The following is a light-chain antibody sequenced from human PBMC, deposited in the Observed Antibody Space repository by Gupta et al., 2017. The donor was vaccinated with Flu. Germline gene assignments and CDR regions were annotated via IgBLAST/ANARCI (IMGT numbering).Light chain of an antibody. CDR1: QSVSTK. V-gene: IGKV3-15*01. Sequence: EIVMTQSLATLSVSPGERATLSCRVSQSVSTKLAWYQQKPGQAPRLLIFDVSTRATGIPARFRGSGSGTEFTLTISRLQSEDFAVYYCQHNNNWPLTFGGGTKVEIK. CDR3: QHNNNWPLT. J-gene: IGKJ4*01. CDR2: DVS.